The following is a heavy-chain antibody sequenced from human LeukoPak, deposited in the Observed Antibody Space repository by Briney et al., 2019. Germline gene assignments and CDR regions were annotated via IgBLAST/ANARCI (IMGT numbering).Heavy chain of an antibody. CDR2: TNQEGSEK. D-gene: IGHD5-12*01. CDR3: ARDPKWLDY. Sequence: GGSLRLSCAASGFTISTYWMSWVRQAPGKGLEWVANTNQEGSEKYYVDSVKGRFTISKDNAKNSLYLQMNSLRAEDTAVYYCARDPKWLDYWGQGALVTVSS. CDR1: GFTISTYW. J-gene: IGHJ4*02. V-gene: IGHV3-7*01.